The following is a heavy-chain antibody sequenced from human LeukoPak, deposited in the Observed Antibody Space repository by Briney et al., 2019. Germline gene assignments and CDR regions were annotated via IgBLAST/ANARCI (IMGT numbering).Heavy chain of an antibody. CDR2: VAPPGGAI. CDR1: GFALSDNF. J-gene: IGHJ5*02. D-gene: IGHD2-2*01. Sequence: GGSLRLSCAASGFALSDNFMGWIRQAPGKGLEWVSYVAPPGGAIYYADSVEGRFSISRDTSRNSLYLQMNSLRVDDTAVYCCARDLQGQKGPMPSPSWGQGTVVTVSS. CDR3: ARDLQGQKGPMPSPS. V-gene: IGHV3-11*01.